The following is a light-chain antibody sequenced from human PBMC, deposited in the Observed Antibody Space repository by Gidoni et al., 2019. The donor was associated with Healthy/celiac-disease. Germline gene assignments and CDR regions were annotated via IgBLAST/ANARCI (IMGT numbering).Light chain of an antibody. Sequence: SSELTQDPAVSVALGQTVRITCQGDSLRSYYESLYQPKPGQAPVLVIYGKNNRPSGIPDRFSGSSSGNTASLPITGAQAEDEADYYCTSRDSSGNHRVFGGGTKLTVL. V-gene: IGLV3-19*01. CDR2: GKN. CDR1: SLRSYY. J-gene: IGLJ2*01. CDR3: TSRDSSGNHRV.